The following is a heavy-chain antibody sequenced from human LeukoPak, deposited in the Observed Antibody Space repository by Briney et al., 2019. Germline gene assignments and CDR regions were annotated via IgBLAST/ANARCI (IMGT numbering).Heavy chain of an antibody. CDR3: ATEPYYYDSSGYYYYSY. J-gene: IGHJ4*02. CDR2: VHNSGST. Sequence: PSETLSLTCTVSGGSFSNYFRGWIRQPPGRGLEWIGYVHNSGSTTYNPSLKSRVTISVDTSKNQFSLKLSSVTAADTAVYYCATEPYYYDSSGYYYYSYWGQGTLVTVSS. CDR1: GGSFSNYF. V-gene: IGHV4-59*12. D-gene: IGHD3-22*01.